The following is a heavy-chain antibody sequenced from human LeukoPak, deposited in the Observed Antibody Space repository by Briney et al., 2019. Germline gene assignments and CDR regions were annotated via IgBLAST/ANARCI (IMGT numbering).Heavy chain of an antibody. CDR1: GYTFTSYE. Sequence: ASVKVSCKASGYTFTSYEINWVRQATGQGLEWMGWMNPNSGNTGYAQKFQGRVTMTRNTSISTAYMELSSLRSEDTAVYYCAGWTSGYGVYYYYYMDVWGKGTTVTVSS. D-gene: IGHD5-12*01. CDR3: AGWTSGYGVYYYYYMDV. J-gene: IGHJ6*03. CDR2: MNPNSGNT. V-gene: IGHV1-8*01.